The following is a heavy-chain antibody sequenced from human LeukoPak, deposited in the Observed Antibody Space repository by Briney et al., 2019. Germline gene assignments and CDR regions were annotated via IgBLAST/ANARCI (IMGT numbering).Heavy chain of an antibody. CDR2: FAPEDGET. CDR3: ATDRPRIAAAGTLYLDY. CDR1: GYTLTELS. Sequence: GASVKLSCKVSGYTLTELSMHCVRQSPGTGVEWMGGFAPEDGETIYAQKFQGRGTMTEDTSTDTAYMELSSLRSEDTAVYYCATDRPRIAAAGTLYLDYWGQGTLVTVSS. D-gene: IGHD6-13*01. J-gene: IGHJ4*02. V-gene: IGHV1-24*01.